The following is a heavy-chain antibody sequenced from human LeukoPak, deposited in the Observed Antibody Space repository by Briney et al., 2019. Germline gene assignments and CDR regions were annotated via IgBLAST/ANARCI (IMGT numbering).Heavy chain of an antibody. CDR3: ARDPVGGSTIFDY. D-gene: IGHD1-26*01. CDR1: GVSVSSNSAA. V-gene: IGHV6-1*01. Sequence: SQTLALTCAIAGVSVSSNSAARSWIRQSPSRGLEWLGRTYYRSKWYYDYAVAVKSRISINPDTSKNQLSLQLSSVTPEDTAVYYCARDPVGGSTIFDYWGQGTLVTVSS. J-gene: IGHJ4*02. CDR2: TYYRSKWYY.